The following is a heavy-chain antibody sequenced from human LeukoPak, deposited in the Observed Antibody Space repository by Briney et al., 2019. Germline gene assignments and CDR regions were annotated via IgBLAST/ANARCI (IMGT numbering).Heavy chain of an antibody. Sequence: PSETLSLTCTASGGSISSYYWSWIRQPPGKGLEWIGYILYSGTTNSNPSLNRRVTISVDTSKNQISLKLSSVTAADTAVYYCARMGGYSGYATHWGQGTLVTVSS. CDR3: ARMGGYSGYATH. V-gene: IGHV4-59*08. J-gene: IGHJ4*02. CDR1: GGSISSYY. CDR2: ILYSGTT. D-gene: IGHD5-12*01.